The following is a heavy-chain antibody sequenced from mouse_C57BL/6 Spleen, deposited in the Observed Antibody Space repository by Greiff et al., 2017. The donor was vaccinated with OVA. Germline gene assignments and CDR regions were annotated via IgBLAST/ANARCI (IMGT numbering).Heavy chain of an antibody. V-gene: IGHV5-9-1*02. CDR1: GFTFSSYA. CDR3: TRVRDYAMDY. J-gene: IGHJ4*01. CDR2: ISSGGDYI. Sequence: EVQGVESGEGLVKPGGSLKLSCAASGFTFSSYAMSWVRQTPETRLEWVAYISSGGDYIYYADTVKGRFTISRENARNTLYLQMSSLKSEDTAMYYCTRVRDYAMDYWGQGTSVTVSS.